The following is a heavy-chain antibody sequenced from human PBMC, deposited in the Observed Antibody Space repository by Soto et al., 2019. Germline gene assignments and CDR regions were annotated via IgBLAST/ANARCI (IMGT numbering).Heavy chain of an antibody. CDR3: AKVGSLGIFGVVTEYYFDY. V-gene: IGHV3-23*01. CDR2: ISGSGGST. D-gene: IGHD3-3*01. CDR1: GFTFSSYA. J-gene: IGHJ4*02. Sequence: GGSLRLSCAASGFTFSSYAMSWVRQAPGKGLEWVSAISGSGGSTYYADSVKGRFTISRDNSKNTLYLQMNSLRAEDTAVYYCAKVGSLGIFGVVTEYYFDYWGQGTLVTVSS.